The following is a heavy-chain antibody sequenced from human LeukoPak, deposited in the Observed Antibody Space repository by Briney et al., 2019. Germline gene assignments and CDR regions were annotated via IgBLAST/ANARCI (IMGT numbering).Heavy chain of an antibody. Sequence: SVKVSCKASGGTFSSYAISWVRQAPGQGLEWMGGIIPIFGTANYAQKFQGRVTITADESTSTAYMELSSLRSEDTAVYYCASFLTRSSIAARGYFDYWGQGTLVTVSS. D-gene: IGHD6-6*01. CDR2: IIPIFGTA. CDR3: ASFLTRSSIAARGYFDY. V-gene: IGHV1-69*13. CDR1: GGTFSSYA. J-gene: IGHJ4*02.